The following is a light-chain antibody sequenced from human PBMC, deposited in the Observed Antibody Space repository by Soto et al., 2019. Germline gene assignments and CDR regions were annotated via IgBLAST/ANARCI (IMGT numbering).Light chain of an antibody. Sequence: QSALTQPASVSGSPGQSITISCTGSSSDVGGYNYVSWYQQHPGKAPQLMIFEVTNRPSGVSNRFSGSKSSNTASLTISGLQAVDEADYYCSSYTSRSTLVFGGGTKLTVL. CDR2: EVT. CDR1: SSDVGGYNY. V-gene: IGLV2-14*01. CDR3: SSYTSRSTLV. J-gene: IGLJ3*02.